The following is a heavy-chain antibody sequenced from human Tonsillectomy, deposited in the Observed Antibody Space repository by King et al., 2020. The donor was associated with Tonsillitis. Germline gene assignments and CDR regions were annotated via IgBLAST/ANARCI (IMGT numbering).Heavy chain of an antibody. CDR2: ITRGEEHI. V-gene: IGHV3-21*01. D-gene: IGHD3-22*01. Sequence: VQLVESWGVLVKPGGSLRLSCATSGFTISNYVMHWVRQAQGKGLAWGSSITRGEEHIYYADLLKGLFTNSRDNAKNSLYLQMNYLRAEDTAVYFCAKDKGADYYDSGRGAFDIWGQGTMVTVSS. J-gene: IGHJ3*02. CDR3: AKDKGADYYDSGRGAFDI. CDR1: GFTISNYV.